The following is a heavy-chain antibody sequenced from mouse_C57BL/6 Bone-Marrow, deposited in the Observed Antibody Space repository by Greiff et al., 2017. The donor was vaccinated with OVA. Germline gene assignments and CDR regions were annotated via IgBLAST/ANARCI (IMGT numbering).Heavy chain of an antibody. CDR2: INYDGSST. Sequence: EVKVVESAGGLVQPGSSMKLSCTASGFTFSDYYMAWVRQVPEKGLEWVANINYDGSSTYYLDSLKSRFIISRDNAKNILYLQMSSLKSEDTATYYCARERGGWYFDVWGTGTTVTVSS. CDR3: ARERGGWYFDV. J-gene: IGHJ1*03. CDR1: GFTFSDYY. V-gene: IGHV5-16*01. D-gene: IGHD1-1*02.